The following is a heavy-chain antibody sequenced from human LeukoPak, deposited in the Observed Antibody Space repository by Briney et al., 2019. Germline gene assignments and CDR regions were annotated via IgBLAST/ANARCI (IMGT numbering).Heavy chain of an antibody. D-gene: IGHD5-18*01. CDR1: GFTFDDYA. Sequence: PGRSLRLSCAASGFTFDDYAMHWVRQAPGKGLEWVSGISWNSGSIGYADSVKGRFTISRDNAKNSLYLQMNSLRAEDTALYYCAKSRGYSYYFDYWGQGTLVIVSS. CDR2: ISWNSGSI. J-gene: IGHJ4*02. V-gene: IGHV3-9*01. CDR3: AKSRGYSYYFDY.